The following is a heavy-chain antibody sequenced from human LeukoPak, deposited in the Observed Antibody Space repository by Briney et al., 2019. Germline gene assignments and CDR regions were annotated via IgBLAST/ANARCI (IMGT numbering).Heavy chain of an antibody. Sequence: ASVKVSCKASGYSFTSHGISWVRQAPGQGLEWMGWISGYDGNRKYAQKVRGRVTMTTDTSTSTAYMELRSLRSDDTAVYFCARGWGSYSAYWGQGTSVTVSS. J-gene: IGHJ4*02. D-gene: IGHD3-16*01. CDR1: GYSFTSHG. CDR2: ISGYDGNR. CDR3: ARGWGSYSAY. V-gene: IGHV1-18*01.